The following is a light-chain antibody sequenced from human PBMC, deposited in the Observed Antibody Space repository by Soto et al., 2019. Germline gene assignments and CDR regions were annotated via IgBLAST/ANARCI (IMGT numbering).Light chain of an antibody. J-gene: IGLJ2*01. Sequence: QLVLTQSPSASASLGASIKLTCTLSSGHSSYVIAWHQQQPEKGPRFLMKFNSDGTYDKGDGIPDRFSGSRSGAERYLTISSLQSEDEADYYCQTWGTGIVVFGGGTQLTVL. CDR1: SGHSSYV. V-gene: IGLV4-69*01. CDR2: FNSDGTY. CDR3: QTWGTGIVV.